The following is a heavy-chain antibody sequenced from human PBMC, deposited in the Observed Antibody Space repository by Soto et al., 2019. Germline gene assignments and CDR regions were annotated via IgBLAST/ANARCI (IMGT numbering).Heavy chain of an antibody. CDR3: GRDSSGFIRIDY. CDR2: INHSGST. D-gene: IGHD3-22*01. V-gene: IGHV4-34*01. J-gene: IGHJ4*02. CDR1: GGSFSGYY. Sequence: PSETLSLTCAVYGGSFSGYYWSWIRQPPGKGLEWIGEINHSGSTNYNPSLKSRVTISVDTSKNQFSLKLSSVTAADTAVYYCGRDSSGFIRIDYWGQGTLVTSPQ.